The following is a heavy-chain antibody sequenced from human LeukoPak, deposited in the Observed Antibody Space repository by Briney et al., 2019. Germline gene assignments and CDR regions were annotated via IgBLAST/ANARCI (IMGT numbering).Heavy chain of an antibody. CDR3: ARGSSSWYYYGMDV. D-gene: IGHD6-13*01. CDR2: IYHIGYT. V-gene: IGHV4-31*03. CDR1: GGSISSGGYY. Sequence: SETLSLTCSVSGGSISSGGYYWSWIRQHPGKGLEWIGYIYHIGYTFYNPSLESRVTISLDTSKNQFSLKLSSVTAADTAVYYCARGSSSWYYYGMDVWGQGTTVTVSS. J-gene: IGHJ6*02.